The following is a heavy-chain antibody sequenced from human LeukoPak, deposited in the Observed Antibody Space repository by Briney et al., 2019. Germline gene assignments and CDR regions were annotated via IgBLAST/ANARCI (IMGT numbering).Heavy chain of an antibody. Sequence: ASVKVSRKASGYTFTSYYIHWVRQAPGQGLEWMGIIDPSPGSTSYTQKFQGRVTITRDMSTSTVYMDLSSLRSEDTALYYCARASSVTIGRYFDLWGRGTLVTVSS. D-gene: IGHD4-17*01. V-gene: IGHV1-46*01. CDR1: GYTFTSYY. J-gene: IGHJ2*01. CDR3: ARASSVTIGRYFDL. CDR2: IDPSPGST.